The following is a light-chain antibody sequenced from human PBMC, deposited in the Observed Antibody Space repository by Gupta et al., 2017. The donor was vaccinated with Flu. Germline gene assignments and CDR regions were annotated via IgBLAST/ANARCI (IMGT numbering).Light chain of an antibody. CDR3: QQSYSTPWT. CDR2: AAS. CDR1: QSISSY. J-gene: IGKJ1*01. Sequence: DIQMTQSPSSLSSSVGDRVTITCRASQSISSYLNLYQQKPGNAPKLLINAASSLQSGVPSRFSGSGSGTDFALTITSLQPDHFATYYSQQSYSTPWTFGQGTKVEIK. V-gene: IGKV1-39*01.